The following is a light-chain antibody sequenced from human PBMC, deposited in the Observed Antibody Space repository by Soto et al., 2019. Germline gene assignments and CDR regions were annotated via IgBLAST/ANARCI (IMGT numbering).Light chain of an antibody. V-gene: IGKV3-15*01. CDR2: GAS. Sequence: VMTQAPATLSVPPGERASLSCRVRRSISSNLAWYQQKPGQAPRLLIYGASARATGIPARFSGSGSGTDFTLTITSLEPEDFAVYYCQQRGIWRAVTFGPGTKVDIK. J-gene: IGKJ3*01. CDR1: RSISSN. CDR3: QQRGIWRAVT.